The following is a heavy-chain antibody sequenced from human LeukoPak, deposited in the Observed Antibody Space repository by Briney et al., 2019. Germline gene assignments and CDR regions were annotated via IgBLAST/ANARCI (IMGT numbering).Heavy chain of an antibody. V-gene: IGHV3-23*01. J-gene: IGHJ1*01. Sequence: GGSLRLSCAASGFTFSSYAMSWVRQAPGKGLEWVSAISGSGGSTYYADSVKGRFTISRDNSKNTLYLQMNSLRAEDTAVYYCAKDHVPSSWRRRGEGLDFQHWGQGTLVTVSS. CDR1: GFTFSSYA. CDR3: AKDHVPSSWRRRGEGLDFQH. D-gene: IGHD3-16*01. CDR2: ISGSGGST.